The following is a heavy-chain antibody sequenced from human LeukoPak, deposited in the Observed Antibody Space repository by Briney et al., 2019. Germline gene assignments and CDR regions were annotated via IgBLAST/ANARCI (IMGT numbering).Heavy chain of an antibody. CDR3: AKVGFQAFDI. Sequence: GSLRLSFAASGFNFSYYGLHWGRPAPGKGVEWVAVISYDGSNKYYADSVKGRFTISRDNSKNTLYLQMNSLRAEDTAVYYCAKVGFQAFDIWGQGTMVTVSS. CDR1: GFNFSYYG. V-gene: IGHV3-30*18. J-gene: IGHJ3*02. D-gene: IGHD3-10*01. CDR2: ISYDGSNK.